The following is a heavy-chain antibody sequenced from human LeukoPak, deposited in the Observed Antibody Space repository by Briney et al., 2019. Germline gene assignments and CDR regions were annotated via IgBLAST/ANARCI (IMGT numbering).Heavy chain of an antibody. CDR2: ISYDGSNK. V-gene: IGHV3-30*18. D-gene: IGHD6-13*01. J-gene: IGHJ4*02. CDR1: GFTFSSYG. Sequence: GGSLRLSCAASGFTFSSYGMHWVRQAPGKGLEWVAVISYDGSNKYYADSVKGRFTISRDNSKNTLYLQMNSLRAEDTAVYYCAKSPSSWKFDDWGQGTLVTVSS. CDR3: AKSPSSWKFDD.